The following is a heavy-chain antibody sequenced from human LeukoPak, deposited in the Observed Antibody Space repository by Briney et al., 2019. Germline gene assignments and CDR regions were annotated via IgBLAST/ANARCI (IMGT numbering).Heavy chain of an antibody. Sequence: ASVKVSCKASGYTFTGYYMHWVRQAPGQGLEWMGWVNPNSGGTNYAQKFQGRVTMTRDTSISTAYMELSRLRSDDTAVYYCATRFTSSSSRIDAFDIWGQGAMVTVSS. CDR3: ATRFTSSSSRIDAFDI. J-gene: IGHJ3*02. CDR2: VNPNSGGT. D-gene: IGHD6-6*01. V-gene: IGHV1-2*02. CDR1: GYTFTGYY.